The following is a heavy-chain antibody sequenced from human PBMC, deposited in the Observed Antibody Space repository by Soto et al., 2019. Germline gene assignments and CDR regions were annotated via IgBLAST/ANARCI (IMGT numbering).Heavy chain of an antibody. J-gene: IGHJ4*02. Sequence: EVQLLESGGDLVQPGRSLRLSCAASGFTFSGYAMSWVRQAPGKGLEWVSVIHGGGNSAYYADSVKGRFTISRDNSKNTLYLQMRTLRGEDTAVYYCANNRGRVTTSWPFDYWGQGTLVTVSS. CDR3: ANNRGRVTTSWPFDY. CDR2: IHGGGNSA. CDR1: GFTFSGYA. D-gene: IGHD4-17*01. V-gene: IGHV3-23*01.